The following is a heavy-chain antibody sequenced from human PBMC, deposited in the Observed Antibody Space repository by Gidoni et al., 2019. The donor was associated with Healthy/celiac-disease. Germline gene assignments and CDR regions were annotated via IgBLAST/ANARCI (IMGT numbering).Heavy chain of an antibody. J-gene: IGHJ6*02. D-gene: IGHD3-10*01. Sequence: EVQLVESGGGLVQPGGSLRLSCAASGFTFSRYSMNWVRQAQGKGLEWVSYISSSSSTIYYADSVKGRFTISRDNAKNSLYLQMNSLRAEDTAVYYCARITMVRGRYYYGMDVWGQGTTVTVSS. CDR2: ISSSSSTI. CDR1: GFTFSRYS. CDR3: ARITMVRGRYYYGMDV. V-gene: IGHV3-48*04.